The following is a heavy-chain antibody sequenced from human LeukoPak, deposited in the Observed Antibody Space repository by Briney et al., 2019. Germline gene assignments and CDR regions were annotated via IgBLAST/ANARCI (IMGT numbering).Heavy chain of an antibody. D-gene: IGHD3-10*01. CDR1: GGSISSSNW. J-gene: IGHJ4*02. Sequence: KPSETLSLTCAVSGGSISSSNWWSWIRQPPGKGLEWIGEINHSGSTNYNPSLKSRVTISVDTSKNQFSLNLRSVTAADTAVYYCAKVAKYYYGSETYFFFDHWGQGTLVTVSS. CDR2: INHSGST. V-gene: IGHV4-4*02. CDR3: AKVAKYYYGSETYFFFDH.